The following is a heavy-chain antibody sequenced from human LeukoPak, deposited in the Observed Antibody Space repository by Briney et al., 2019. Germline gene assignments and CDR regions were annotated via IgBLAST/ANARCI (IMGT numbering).Heavy chain of an antibody. J-gene: IGHJ5*02. Sequence: SETLSLTCTVSGASVSGVYWSWIRQPPGKGLEWIGYIYYSGSTNYNPSLKSRVTISVDTSKNQFSLKLSSVTAADTAVYYCARGSGYYYDMLNWFDPWGQGTLVTVSS. CDR3: ARGSGYYYDMLNWFDP. D-gene: IGHD3-22*01. V-gene: IGHV4-59*02. CDR2: IYYSGST. CDR1: GASVSGVY.